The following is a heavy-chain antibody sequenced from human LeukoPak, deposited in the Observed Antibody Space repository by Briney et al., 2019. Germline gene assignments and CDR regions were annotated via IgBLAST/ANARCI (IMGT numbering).Heavy chain of an antibody. J-gene: IGHJ4*02. D-gene: IGHD6-6*01. V-gene: IGHV4-59*01. CDR3: ARHRGSSSNFDY. Sequence: SETLSLTCTVSGGSIRNYYWSWIRQPPGKGLEWIGYIYYSGSTNYNPSLKSRVTISVDTSKNQFSLKLSSVTAADTAVYYCARHRGSSSNFDYWGQGTLVTVSS. CDR1: GGSIRNYY. CDR2: IYYSGST.